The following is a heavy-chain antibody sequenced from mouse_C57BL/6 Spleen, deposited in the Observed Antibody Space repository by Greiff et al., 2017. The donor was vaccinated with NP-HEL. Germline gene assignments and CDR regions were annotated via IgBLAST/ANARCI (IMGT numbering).Heavy chain of an antibody. CDR3: TRGTVVATRYFDV. Sequence: EVHLVESGEGLVKPGGSLKLSCAASGFTFSSYAMSWVRQTPEKRLEWVAYISSGGDYIYYADTVKGRFTISRDNARNTLYLQMSSLKSEDTAMYYCTRGTVVATRYFDVWGTGTTVTVSS. CDR2: ISSGGDYI. J-gene: IGHJ1*03. D-gene: IGHD1-1*01. CDR1: GFTFSSYA. V-gene: IGHV5-9-1*02.